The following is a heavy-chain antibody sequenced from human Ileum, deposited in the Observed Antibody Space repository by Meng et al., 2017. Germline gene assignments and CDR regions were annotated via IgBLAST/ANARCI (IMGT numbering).Heavy chain of an antibody. V-gene: IGHV4-39*01. J-gene: IGHJ4*02. CDR1: SGSFTNNNYY. Sequence: QLRLQESGPGLVKPSETLSLTCSVSSGSFTNNNYYWVWIRRPPGKGLEWIGSIYYGGSTYYNPSLKSRVTISVDTSTNQFSLKLISVTAADTAVYYCARRAHYGDPPRRGQGTLVTVSS. CDR2: IYYGGST. CDR3: ARRAHYGDPPR. D-gene: IGHD4-17*01.